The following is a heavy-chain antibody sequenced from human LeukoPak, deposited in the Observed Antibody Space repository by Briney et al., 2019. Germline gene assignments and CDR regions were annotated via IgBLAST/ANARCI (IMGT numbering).Heavy chain of an antibody. J-gene: IGHJ6*03. CDR3: VRRREVTAIRYYYYYYMDV. CDR2: IYYSGST. CDR1: GGSINSYY. D-gene: IGHD2-21*02. Sequence: SETLSLTCTVSGGSINSYYWSWIRQPPGKGLEWIGYIYYSGSTNYNPSLKSRVTILVDTSKNQFSLKLSSVTAADTAVYYCVRRREVTAIRYYYYYYMDVWGKGTTVTVSS. V-gene: IGHV4-59*08.